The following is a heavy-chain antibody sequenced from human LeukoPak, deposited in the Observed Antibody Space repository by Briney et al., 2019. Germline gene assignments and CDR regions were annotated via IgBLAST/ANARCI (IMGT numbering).Heavy chain of an antibody. D-gene: IGHD2-2*02. V-gene: IGHV1-69*13. J-gene: IGHJ4*02. CDR2: IIPIFATA. CDR3: ARGLLGIPAAIL. CDR1: GGTFSSYA. Sequence: ASVKVSCKASGGTFSSYAISWVRQAPGQGLEWMGGIIPIFATANYAQKFQGRVTITADESTSTAYMELSSLRSEDTAVYYCARGLLGIPAAILWGQGTLVTVSS.